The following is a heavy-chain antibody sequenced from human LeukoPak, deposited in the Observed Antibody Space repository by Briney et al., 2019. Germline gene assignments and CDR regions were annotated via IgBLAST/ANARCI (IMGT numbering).Heavy chain of an antibody. CDR2: ISWNSGSI. CDR3: AKDMWYCSSTSCPNDAFDI. D-gene: IGHD2-2*01. Sequence: PGRSLRLSCAASGFTFDDYAMHWVRQAPGKGLEWVSGISWNSGSIGYADSVKGRFTISRDNAKNSLYLQMNSLRAEDTALYYCAKDMWYCSSTSCPNDAFDIWGQGTMVTVSS. J-gene: IGHJ3*02. V-gene: IGHV3-9*01. CDR1: GFTFDDYA.